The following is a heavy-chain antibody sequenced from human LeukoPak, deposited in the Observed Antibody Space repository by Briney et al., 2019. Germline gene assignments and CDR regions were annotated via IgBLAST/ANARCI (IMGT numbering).Heavy chain of an antibody. D-gene: IGHD3-16*01. CDR2: ISSDGSNK. J-gene: IGHJ3*02. CDR3: VRNWGADM. Sequence: GGSLRLSCAASGFTFSTYVIYWVRQAPGTGLEWVASISSDGSNKHYADSVKGRFAISRDNSRNTMYLEMNSLRAEDTAVYYCVRNWGADMWGQGTMVTVSS. CDR1: GFTFSTYV. V-gene: IGHV3-30*09.